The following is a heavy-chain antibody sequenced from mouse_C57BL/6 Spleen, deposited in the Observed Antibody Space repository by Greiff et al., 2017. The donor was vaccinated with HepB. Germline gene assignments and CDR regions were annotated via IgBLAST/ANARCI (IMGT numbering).Heavy chain of an antibody. CDR1: GFTFSSYA. Sequence: EVKLVESGGGLVKPGGSLKLSCAASGFTFSSYAMSWVRQTPEKRLEWVATISDGGSYTYYPDNVKGRFTISRDNAKNNLYLQMSHLKSEDTAMYYWAREDNYAMDYWGQGTSVTVSS. CDR3: AREDNYAMDY. J-gene: IGHJ4*01. V-gene: IGHV5-4*01. CDR2: ISDGGSYT.